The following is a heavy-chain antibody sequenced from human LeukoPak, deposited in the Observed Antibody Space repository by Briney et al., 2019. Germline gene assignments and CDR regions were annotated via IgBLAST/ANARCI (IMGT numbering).Heavy chain of an antibody. V-gene: IGHV4-59*01. CDR3: ARGMYYYDSSGYYGPAYYFDY. CDR2: IYYSGST. CDR1: GGSISSYY. J-gene: IGHJ4*02. D-gene: IGHD3-22*01. Sequence: KPSETLSLTCTVSGGSISSYYWSWIRQPPGKGLEWIGYIYYSGSTNYNPSLKGRVTISVDTSKNQFSLKLSSVTAADTAVYYCARGMYYYDSSGYYGPAYYFDYWGQGTLVTVSS.